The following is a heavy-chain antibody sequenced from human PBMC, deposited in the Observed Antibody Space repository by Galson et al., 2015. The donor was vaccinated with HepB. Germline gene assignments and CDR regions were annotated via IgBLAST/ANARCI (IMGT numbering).Heavy chain of an antibody. J-gene: IGHJ4*02. V-gene: IGHV1-69*06. D-gene: IGHD3/OR15-3a*01. CDR1: GGTFSSYV. CDR3: ARGGDDGTGYYLGVMDY. CDR2: IIPIFGTA. Sequence: SVKVSCKASGGTFSSYVISWVRQAPGQGLEWMGGIIPIFGTANYAQKFQGRVTITADKSTSTAYMELSSLRSEDTAVYYCARGGDDGTGYYLGVMDYWRQRALVTVSS.